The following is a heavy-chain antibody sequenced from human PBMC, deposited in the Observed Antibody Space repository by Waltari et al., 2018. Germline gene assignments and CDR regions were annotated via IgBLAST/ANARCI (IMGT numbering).Heavy chain of an antibody. V-gene: IGHV3-23*01. CDR1: GFTFSSYA. CDR2: ISGSGGST. CDR3: AKTVKGYYGSGSYCDY. D-gene: IGHD3-10*01. J-gene: IGHJ4*02. Sequence: EVQLLESGGGLVQPGGSLRLSCAASGFTFSSYAMSWVRQAPGKGLEWVSAISGSGGSTYYADSVKGRFTISRDNSKNTLYLQMNSLRAEGTAVYYCAKTVKGYYGSGSYCDYWGQGTLVTVSS.